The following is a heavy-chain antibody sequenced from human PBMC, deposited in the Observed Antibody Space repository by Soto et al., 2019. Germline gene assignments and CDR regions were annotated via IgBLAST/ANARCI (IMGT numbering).Heavy chain of an antibody. CDR1: GFTFSTYW. J-gene: IGHJ5*02. Sequence: EVHLVESGGGLVQPGGSLRLSCAASGFTFSTYWMHWVRQAPGKGRVWVSRINADGTTTTYADSVKGRFTISRDNAKNTLYLQMNSLRAEDTAVYFCATVATHSYNWVDPWGQGTLVTFSS. CDR3: ATVATHSYNWVDP. CDR2: INADGTTT. V-gene: IGHV3-74*01. D-gene: IGHD3-3*02.